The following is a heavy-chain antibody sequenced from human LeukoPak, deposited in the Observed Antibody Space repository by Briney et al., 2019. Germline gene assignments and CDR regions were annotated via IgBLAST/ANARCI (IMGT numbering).Heavy chain of an antibody. CDR3: ARVGVVVPAATYYYYYYYMHV. CDR2: ISAYNGNT. Sequence: ASVKVSCKASGYTFTSYGISWVRQAPGQGLEWMGWISAYNGNTNYAQKLQGRVTMTTDTSTSTAYMELRSLRSDDTAVYYCARVGVVVPAATYYYYYYYMHVWGKGTTVTVSS. CDR1: GYTFTSYG. V-gene: IGHV1-18*01. J-gene: IGHJ6*03. D-gene: IGHD2-2*01.